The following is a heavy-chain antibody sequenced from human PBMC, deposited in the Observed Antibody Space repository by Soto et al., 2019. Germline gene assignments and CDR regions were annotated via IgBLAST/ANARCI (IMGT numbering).Heavy chain of an antibody. J-gene: IGHJ4*02. CDR1: GFTFSSYA. CDR3: AKALPFSMKKPFDY. D-gene: IGHD3-22*01. CDR2: ISGSGGST. Sequence: GGSLLSCAASGFTFSSYAMSWVRQAPGKGLEWVSAISGSGGSTYYADSVKGRFTISRDNSKNTLYLQMNSLRAEDTAVYYCAKALPFSMKKPFDYWGQGTLVTVS. V-gene: IGHV3-23*01.